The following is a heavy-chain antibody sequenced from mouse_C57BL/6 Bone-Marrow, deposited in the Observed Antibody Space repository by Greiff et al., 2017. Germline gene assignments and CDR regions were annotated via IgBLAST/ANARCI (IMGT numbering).Heavy chain of an antibody. CDR1: GYTFTSYW. V-gene: IGHV1-50*01. J-gene: IGHJ4*01. CDR3: ARGGYYYGPYAMDY. D-gene: IGHD1-1*01. Sequence: QVQLKQPGAELVKPGASVKLSCKASGYTFTSYWMQWVKQRPGQGLEWIGEIDPSDSYTNYNQKFKGKATLTVDTSSSTAYMQLSSLTSEDSAVYYCARGGYYYGPYAMDYWGQGTSVTVSS. CDR2: IDPSDSYT.